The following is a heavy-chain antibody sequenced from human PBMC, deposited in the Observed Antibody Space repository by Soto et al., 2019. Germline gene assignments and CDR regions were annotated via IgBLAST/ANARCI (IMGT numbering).Heavy chain of an antibody. CDR1: GGSISSYY. CDR2: IYYSGST. CDR3: ARRWGPTFDF. J-gene: IGHJ4*02. D-gene: IGHD1-26*01. V-gene: IGHV4-59*01. Sequence: SETLSHTCTVSGGSISSYYWIWIRQPPGKGLEWIGYIYYSGSTNYNPSLKSRVTISVDTSKNQFSLKLSSVTAADTAVYYCARRWGPTFDFWGQGTLVTVSS.